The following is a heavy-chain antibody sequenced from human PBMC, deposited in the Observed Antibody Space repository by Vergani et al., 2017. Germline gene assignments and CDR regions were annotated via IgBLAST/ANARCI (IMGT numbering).Heavy chain of an antibody. D-gene: IGHD4-11*01. CDR1: GYTFTTNG. CDR3: ARKGPGYSKYYFDY. V-gene: IGHV1-18*01. Sequence: QVQLVQSGAEVKKPGPQVKVSCKALGYTFTTNGISGVRQPLGQGLEWMEWTSPYNGNTNYAQKLQGRVTMTTDTPKRTAYMELRSLRSDDTAVYYCARKGPGYSKYYFDYWGQGTLVTVSS. CDR2: TSPYNGNT. J-gene: IGHJ4*02.